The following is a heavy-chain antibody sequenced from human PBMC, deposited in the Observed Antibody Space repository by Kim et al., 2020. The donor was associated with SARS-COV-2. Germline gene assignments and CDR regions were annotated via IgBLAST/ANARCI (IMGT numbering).Heavy chain of an antibody. CDR1: GGSINSSTYY. D-gene: IGHD3-10*01. V-gene: IGHV4-39*01. J-gene: IGHJ5*02. Sequence: SETLSLTCTLSGGSINSSTYYWGWIRQSPGKGLEWIASAYYGGSTYYNPSLRSRVSISVATSKNQISLHVQSATAADTAVYYCARHRAGIGFDLWGQGTLVPVSS. CDR2: AYYGGST. CDR3: ARHRAGIGFDL.